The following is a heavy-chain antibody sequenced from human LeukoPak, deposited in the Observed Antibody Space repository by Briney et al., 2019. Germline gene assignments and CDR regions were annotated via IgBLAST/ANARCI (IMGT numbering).Heavy chain of an antibody. J-gene: IGHJ4*02. CDR1: GFTFSRHA. D-gene: IGHD6-13*01. CDR3: GAWYSGFYDF. V-gene: IGHV3-23*01. CDR2: ISESGAST. Sequence: GGSLRLSCAASGFTFSRHAMTWVRQPPGKGLEWVSTISESGASTHCADSLKGRFTISRDNSKDTLYLQMNGLRAEDTAVYYCGAWYSGFYDFWGQGTLVTVSS.